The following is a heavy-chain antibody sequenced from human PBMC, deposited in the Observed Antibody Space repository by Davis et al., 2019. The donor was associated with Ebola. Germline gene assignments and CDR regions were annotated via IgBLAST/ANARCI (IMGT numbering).Heavy chain of an antibody. J-gene: IGHJ4*02. CDR3: TRDGVRYSYGSQKFDY. D-gene: IGHD5-18*01. CDR2: IRSKAYGGTT. V-gene: IGHV3-49*04. Sequence: GESLKISCTASGFTFGDYAMSWVRQAPGKGLEWVGFIRSKAYGGTTEYAASVKGRFTISRDDSKSIAYLQMNSLKTEDTAVYYCTRDGVRYSYGSQKFDYWGQGTLVTVSS. CDR1: GFTFGDYA.